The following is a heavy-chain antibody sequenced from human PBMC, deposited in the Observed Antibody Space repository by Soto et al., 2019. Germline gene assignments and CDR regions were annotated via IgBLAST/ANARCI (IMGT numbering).Heavy chain of an antibody. CDR1: GFTFSSYG. D-gene: IGHD3-16*01. Sequence: PGGSLRLSCAASGFTFSSYGMRWVRQAPGKGLEWVAVIWYDGSNKYYADSVKGRFTISRDNSKNTLYLQMNSLRAEDTAVYYCARDRIDHARFEPLDLLDGMEVWGQGTTVTLSS. J-gene: IGHJ6*02. CDR3: ARDRIDHARFEPLDLLDGMEV. CDR2: IWYDGSNK. V-gene: IGHV3-33*01.